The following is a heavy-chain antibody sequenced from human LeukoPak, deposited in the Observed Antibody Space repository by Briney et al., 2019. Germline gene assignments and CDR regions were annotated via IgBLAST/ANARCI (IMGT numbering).Heavy chain of an antibody. Sequence: GGSLRLSCAASGFTFSSYWMSWVRQAPGKGLEWVANIKQDGSEKYYVDSVKGRFTISRDNSKNTLYLQMNSLRAEDTAVYYCAKDLTGYFDYWGQGTLVTVSS. J-gene: IGHJ4*02. V-gene: IGHV3-7*01. CDR3: AKDLTGYFDY. CDR2: IKQDGSEK. CDR1: GFTFSSYW. D-gene: IGHD7-27*01.